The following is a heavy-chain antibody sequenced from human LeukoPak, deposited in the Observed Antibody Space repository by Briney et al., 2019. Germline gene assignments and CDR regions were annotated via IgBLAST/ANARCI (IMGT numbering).Heavy chain of an antibody. D-gene: IGHD3-16*01. CDR2: INGRGGNT. CDR3: ANFRGGF. Sequence: HPGGSLRLSCVASGFTFTSYSMNWVRQAPGKGLEWVSSINGRGGNTYYADSVKGRFTISRDNSKNTLFLQMNSLRAEDTAVYYCANFRGGFWGQGALVTVSS. CDR1: GFTFTSYS. V-gene: IGHV3-23*01. J-gene: IGHJ4*02.